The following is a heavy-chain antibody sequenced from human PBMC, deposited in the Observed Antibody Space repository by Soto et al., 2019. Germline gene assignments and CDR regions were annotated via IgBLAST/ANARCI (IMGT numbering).Heavy chain of an antibody. J-gene: IGHJ5*02. D-gene: IGHD6-19*01. CDR1: GYSLTSYW. V-gene: IGHV5-51*01. CDR2: IYPGDSDT. CDR3: ARLLRGIAVAGNFWFDP. Sequence: PGESLKISCKGSGYSLTSYWIGWVRQMPGKGLEWMGIIYPGDSDTRYSPSFQGQVTISADKSISTAYLQWSSLKASDTAMYYCARLLRGIAVAGNFWFDPWGQGTLVTVSS.